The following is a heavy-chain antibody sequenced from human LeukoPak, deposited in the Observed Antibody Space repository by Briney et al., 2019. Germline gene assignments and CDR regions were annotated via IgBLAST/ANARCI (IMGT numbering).Heavy chain of an antibody. CDR1: GYTFTCYY. Sequence: ASVKVSCKASGYTFTCYYIHWVRQARGQGLEWMGWINPNSGGTNYAQKFQGRVTMTRETSISTAYMELSGLRSDDTAVYYCARLYSDFWSPYYHWGQGTLVTVSS. CDR2: INPNSGGT. J-gene: IGHJ5*02. V-gene: IGHV1-2*02. D-gene: IGHD3-3*01. CDR3: ARLYSDFWSPYYH.